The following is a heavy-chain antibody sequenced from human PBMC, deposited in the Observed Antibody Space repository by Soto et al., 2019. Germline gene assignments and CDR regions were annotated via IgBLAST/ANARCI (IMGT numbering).Heavy chain of an antibody. CDR1: GFTFSTYE. D-gene: IGHD2-2*01. J-gene: IGHJ6*02. CDR2: ISSGGSAI. Sequence: XGSLRLSCAASGFTFSTYEMNWVRHSPGKGLEWVSYISSGGSAIYYADSVKGRFTISRDNAKSSLYLQVNSLRAEDAAVYYCAGGYCTSTSCKTYDYYYYGMDAWGQGTTVTVSS. V-gene: IGHV3-48*03. CDR3: AGGYCTSTSCKTYDYYYYGMDA.